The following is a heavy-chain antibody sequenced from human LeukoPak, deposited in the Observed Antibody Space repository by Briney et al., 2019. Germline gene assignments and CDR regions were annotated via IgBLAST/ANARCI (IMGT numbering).Heavy chain of an antibody. CDR3: AREGGNCRYGY. CDR2: IIPILGIA. V-gene: IGHV1-69*04. J-gene: IGHJ4*02. Sequence: SVKVSCKASGGTFSSYTISWVRQAPGQGLEWMGRIIPILGIANYAQKFQGRVTITADESTSTAYMELSSLRSEDTAVYYCAREGGNCRYGYWGQGTLVTVSS. CDR1: GGTFSSYT. D-gene: IGHD4-23*01.